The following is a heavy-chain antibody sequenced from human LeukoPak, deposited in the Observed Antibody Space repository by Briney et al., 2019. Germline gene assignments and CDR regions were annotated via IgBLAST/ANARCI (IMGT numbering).Heavy chain of an antibody. V-gene: IGHV3-7*03. CDR3: ANDWGSGWQDY. CDR2: IKQDGGER. J-gene: IGHJ4*02. D-gene: IGHD6-19*01. Sequence: GGSLRLSCAASGFTFSSYWMSWVRQVPGKGLEWVANIKQDGGERYYVDSVKGRFTISRDNAKNSLYLQMNSLRAEDTAVYYCANDWGSGWQDYWGQGTLVTVSS. CDR1: GFTFSSYW.